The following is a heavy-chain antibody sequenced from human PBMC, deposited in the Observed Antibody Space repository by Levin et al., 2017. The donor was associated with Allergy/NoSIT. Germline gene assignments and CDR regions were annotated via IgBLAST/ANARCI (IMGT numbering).Heavy chain of an antibody. CDR1: GGSISSYY. V-gene: IGHV4-59*01. CDR2: IYYSGST. J-gene: IGHJ4*02. D-gene: IGHD3-22*01. Sequence: SQTLSLTCTVSGGSISSYYWSWIRQPPGKGLEWIGYIYYSGSTNYNPSLKSRVTISVDTSKNQFSLKLSSVTAADTAVYYCARVGSGYYDSSYYFDYWGQGTLVTVSS. CDR3: ARVGSGYYDSSYYFDY.